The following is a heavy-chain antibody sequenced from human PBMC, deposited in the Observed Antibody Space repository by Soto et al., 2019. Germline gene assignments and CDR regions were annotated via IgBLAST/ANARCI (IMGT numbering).Heavy chain of an antibody. D-gene: IGHD2-2*01. CDR3: ARARRYCSSTSCYLTIFDY. V-gene: IGHV3-7*05. J-gene: IGHJ4*02. CDR1: GFTFSSYW. CDR2: IKQDGSEK. Sequence: GGSLRLSCAASGFTFSSYWMSWVRQAPGKGLEWVANIKQDGSEKYYVDSVKGRFTISRDNAKNSLYLQMNSLRAEDTAVYYCARARRYCSSTSCYLTIFDYWGQGTLVTVSS.